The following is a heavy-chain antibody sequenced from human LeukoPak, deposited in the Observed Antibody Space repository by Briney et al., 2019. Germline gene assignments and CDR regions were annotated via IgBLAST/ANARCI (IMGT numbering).Heavy chain of an antibody. D-gene: IGHD3-10*01. CDR3: ARVLAEGLWFGDPGAFDI. CDR1: GGSISSSSYY. CDR2: IYYSGST. V-gene: IGHV4-39*07. J-gene: IGHJ3*02. Sequence: SETLSLTCTVSGGSISSSSYYWGWIRQPPGKGLEWIGSIYYSGSTYYNPSLKSRVTISVDTSKNQFSLKLSSVTAADTAVYYCARVLAEGLWFGDPGAFDIWGQGTMVTVSS.